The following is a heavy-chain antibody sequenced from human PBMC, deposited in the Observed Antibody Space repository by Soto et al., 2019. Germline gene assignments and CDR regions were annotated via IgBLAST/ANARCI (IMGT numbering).Heavy chain of an antibody. Sequence: SETLSLTGAVYGGAFSGHSWTWILQPPGNGLEWIGSIYYSGSTYYNPSLKSRVTISVDTSKNQFSLKLSSVTAADTAVYYCARLVRGVIPVRVCNWFDPWGQGALVTVSS. V-gene: IGHV4-34*01. D-gene: IGHD3-10*01. CDR1: GGAFSGHS. J-gene: IGHJ5*02. CDR3: ARLVRGVIPVRVCNWFDP. CDR2: IYYSGST.